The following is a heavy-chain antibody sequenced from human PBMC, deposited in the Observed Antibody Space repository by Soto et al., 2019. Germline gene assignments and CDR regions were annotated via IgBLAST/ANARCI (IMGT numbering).Heavy chain of an antibody. D-gene: IGHD2-21*02. V-gene: IGHV4-31*03. CDR2: IYYSGST. CDR1: GGSISSGGYY. J-gene: IGHJ6*02. CDR3: ARVCGGDCHNGMDV. Sequence: QVQLQESGPGLVKPSQTLSLTCTVSGGSISSGGYYWSWIRQHPGKGLEWIGYIYYSGSTYYNPSLKRRGNIAVDTSKNQFSLKLISVTAADTAGYYCARVCGGDCHNGMDVWGQGTTVTVSS.